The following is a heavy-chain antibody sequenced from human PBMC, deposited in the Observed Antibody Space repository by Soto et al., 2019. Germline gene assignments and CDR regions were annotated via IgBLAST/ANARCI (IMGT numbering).Heavy chain of an antibody. V-gene: IGHV1-18*01. CDR2: ITPYNGNT. J-gene: IGHJ3*01. CDR3: ARISARRNDFDV. Sequence: QVRLVQSGAEVKNPGASVKVSCQASNYLFGAFGISWVRQAPGQGLEWMGWITPYNGNTHYAEKFQDRVIMTADKSTTTAYMEVRRLTSDDTAVYFCARISARRNDFDVWGQGTVVTVSS. CDR1: NYLFGAFG.